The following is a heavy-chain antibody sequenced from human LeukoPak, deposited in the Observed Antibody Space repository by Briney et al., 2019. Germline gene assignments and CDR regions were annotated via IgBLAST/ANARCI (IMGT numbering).Heavy chain of an antibody. J-gene: IGHJ4*02. CDR1: GFTFSSYG. D-gene: IGHD2/OR15-2a*01. CDR2: IWYDGNNK. Sequence: GSLRLSCAASGFTFSSYGMHWVRQAPGKGLEWVALIWYDGNNKYYADSVKGRFTISRDNSKNTLYLQLNSLRAEDTAVYFCARGGLSIMGYWGQGTLVTVSS. V-gene: IGHV3-33*01. CDR3: ARGGLSIMGY.